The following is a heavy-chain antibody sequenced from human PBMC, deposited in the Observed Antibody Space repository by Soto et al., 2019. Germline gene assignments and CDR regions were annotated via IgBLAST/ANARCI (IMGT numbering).Heavy chain of an antibody. CDR1: GFTFSSYA. J-gene: IGHJ3*01. CDR2: VSHDGKTE. D-gene: IGHD3-22*01. V-gene: IGHV3-30*04. Sequence: QVQLVESGGGVVPPGRSLRLSCAASGFTFSSYAMHWVRQAPGKGLEWVAVVSHDGKTEHHAAAVKGRFTISRDTSANILSLQMNSLRDEDTAVYYCGREPYISGHYSGGCDVWGQGTMVTVSS. CDR3: GREPYISGHYSGGCDV.